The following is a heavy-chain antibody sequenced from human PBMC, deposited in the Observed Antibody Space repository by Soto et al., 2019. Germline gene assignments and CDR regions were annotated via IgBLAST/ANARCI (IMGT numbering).Heavy chain of an antibody. CDR1: GGSISSGGYY. Sequence: SETLSLTCTVSGGSISSGGYYWSWIRQHPGKGLEWIGYIYYSGSTYYNPSLKSRVTISVDTSKNQFSLKLSSVTAADTAVYYCAREGYDSSGYYREYYYYYGMDVWGQGTTVTVSS. CDR3: AREGYDSSGYYREYYYYYGMDV. CDR2: IYYSGST. D-gene: IGHD3-22*01. V-gene: IGHV4-31*03. J-gene: IGHJ6*02.